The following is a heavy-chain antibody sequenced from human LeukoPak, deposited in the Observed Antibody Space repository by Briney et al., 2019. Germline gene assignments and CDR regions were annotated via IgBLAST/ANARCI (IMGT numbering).Heavy chain of an antibody. D-gene: IGHD3-10*01. Sequence: PSETLSLTCTVSGGSISSYYWSWIRQPAGKGLEWIGRIYTSGSTNYNPSLKSRVTMSVDTSKNQFSLKLSSVTAAGTAVYYCASEYYYGSGSYLDYWGQGTLVTVSS. V-gene: IGHV4-4*07. CDR1: GGSISSYY. J-gene: IGHJ4*02. CDR3: ASEYYYGSGSYLDY. CDR2: IYTSGST.